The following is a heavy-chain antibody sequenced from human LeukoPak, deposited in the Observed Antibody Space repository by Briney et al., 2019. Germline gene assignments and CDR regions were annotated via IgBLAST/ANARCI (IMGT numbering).Heavy chain of an antibody. D-gene: IGHD3-22*01. V-gene: IGHV3-23*01. Sequence: GGSLRLSCAASGFTFSSYAMSWVRQAPGKGLEWVSAISGSGGSTYYADSVKGRFTISRDNSKSTLYLQMNSLRAEDTAVYYCAKDQSPVVVITSWFGPWGQGTPVAVSS. J-gene: IGHJ5*02. CDR2: ISGSGGST. CDR1: GFTFSSYA. CDR3: AKDQSPVVVITSWFGP.